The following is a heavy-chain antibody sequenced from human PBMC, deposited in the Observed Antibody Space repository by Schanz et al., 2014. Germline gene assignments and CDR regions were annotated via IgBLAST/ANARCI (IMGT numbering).Heavy chain of an antibody. CDR1: GGSISSYY. Sequence: QVQLQESGPGLVRPSETLSLTCTVSGGSISSYYWSWIRQSPGKGPEWIGYITYSGGTNHNASLKSRVTISVDAAKSQFSLKVTSVTAADTAIDYCARVHSTSLERGSHYYMDVWGKGTTVTVSS. J-gene: IGHJ6*03. CDR3: ARVHSTSLERGSHYYMDV. CDR2: ITYSGGT. V-gene: IGHV4-59*01. D-gene: IGHD2-2*01.